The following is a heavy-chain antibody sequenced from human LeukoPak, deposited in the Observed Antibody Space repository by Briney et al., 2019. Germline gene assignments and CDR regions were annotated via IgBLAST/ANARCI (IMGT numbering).Heavy chain of an antibody. J-gene: IGHJ4*02. V-gene: IGHV3-23*01. CDR3: ARDSHSYYGRWGYFDY. Sequence: GGSLRLSCAASGFTFSNNAMCWVRQPPPKGLEWVSAISSSGGNTYYAADSVKGRFTISRDTSKNTLYLQMNSLRAEDTAVYYCARDSHSYYGRWGYFDYWGQGTLVTVSS. CDR2: ISSSGGNT. CDR1: GFTFSNNA. D-gene: IGHD3-10*01.